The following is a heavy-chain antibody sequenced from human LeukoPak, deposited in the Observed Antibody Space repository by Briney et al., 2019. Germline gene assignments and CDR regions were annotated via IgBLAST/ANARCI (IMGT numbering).Heavy chain of an antibody. CDR2: ISGSGGST. V-gene: IGHV3-23*01. J-gene: IGHJ4*02. D-gene: IGHD6-19*01. CDR1: GFTFSSYA. CDR3: AKFPPYSSGWYGYFDY. Sequence: PGGSLRLSCAASGFTFSSYAMSWVRQAPGKGLEWVSAISGSGGSTYYADSVKGRFTTSRDNSKNTLYLQMNSLRAEDTAVYYCAKFPPYSSGWYGYFDYWGQGTLVTVSS.